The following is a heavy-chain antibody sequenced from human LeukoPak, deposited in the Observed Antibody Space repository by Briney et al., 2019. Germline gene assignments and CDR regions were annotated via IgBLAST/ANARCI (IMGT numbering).Heavy chain of an antibody. CDR1: GFTVSSNY. D-gene: IGHD5-18*01. CDR2: IYSGGST. Sequence: GGSLRLSCAASGFTVSSNYMSWVRQAPGKGLEWVSVIYSGGSTYYADSVKGRFTTSRDNTKNTLYLQMNSLRAEDTAVYYCAREYSYGRAYWGQGTLATVSS. CDR3: AREYSYGRAY. V-gene: IGHV3-53*01. J-gene: IGHJ4*02.